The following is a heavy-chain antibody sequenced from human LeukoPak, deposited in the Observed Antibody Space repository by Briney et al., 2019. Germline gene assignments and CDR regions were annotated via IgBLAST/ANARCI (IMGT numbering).Heavy chain of an antibody. CDR1: GGSFSGYY. D-gene: IGHD1-26*01. CDR3: ARYSGSYSDFDY. J-gene: IGHJ4*02. V-gene: IGHV4-31*11. Sequence: PSETLSLTCAVYGGSFSGYYWSWIRQHPGKGLEWIGYIYYSGSTYYNPSLKSRVTISVDTSKNQFSLKLSSVTAADTAVYYCARYSGSYSDFDYWGQGTLVTVSS. CDR2: IYYSGST.